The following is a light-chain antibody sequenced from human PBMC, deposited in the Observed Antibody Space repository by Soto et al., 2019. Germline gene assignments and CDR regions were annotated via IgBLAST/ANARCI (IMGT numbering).Light chain of an antibody. CDR3: QQLNSYTIT. J-gene: IGKJ5*01. V-gene: IGKV1-9*01. Sequence: DIQMTQSPSSVSASVGDRATITGRASQLISYWLAWYQQKPGKAPKIXIYAASTLQSGVPSRFSGSGAGTEFTLTISSLQPEDFATYYCQQLNSYTITFGQGTRLEIK. CDR2: AAS. CDR1: QLISYW.